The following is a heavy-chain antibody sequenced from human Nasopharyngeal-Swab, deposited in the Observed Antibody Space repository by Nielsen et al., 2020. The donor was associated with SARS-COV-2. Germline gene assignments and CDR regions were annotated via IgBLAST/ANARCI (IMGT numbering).Heavy chain of an antibody. J-gene: IGHJ6*03. D-gene: IGHD4-17*01. Sequence: GGSLRLSCAASGFTFSSYGMHWVRQAPGKGLEWVAVISYDGSNKYYADFVKGRFTISRDNSKNTLYLQMNSLRAEDTAVYYCAKAGDYGDYSAHYYMDVWGKGTTVTVSS. CDR3: AKAGDYGDYSAHYYMDV. V-gene: IGHV3-30*18. CDR1: GFTFSSYG. CDR2: ISYDGSNK.